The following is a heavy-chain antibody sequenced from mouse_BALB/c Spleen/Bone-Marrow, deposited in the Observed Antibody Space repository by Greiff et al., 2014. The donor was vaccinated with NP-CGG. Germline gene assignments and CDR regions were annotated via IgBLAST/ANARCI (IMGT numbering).Heavy chain of an antibody. V-gene: IGHV1-39*01. CDR2: IDPYYGDV. Sequence: EVQLQQSGPELEKPGASVKISCKASGYSFTGYNMNWVKQNNGKSLEWIGNIDPYYGDVNYNQKLKDKATLTVDKSSSTAYMQLKSLTSEDSAVYYCARSGALYGNPLAFWGQGTLVTVSA. CDR1: GYSFTGYN. D-gene: IGHD2-1*01. J-gene: IGHJ3*01. CDR3: ARSGALYGNPLAF.